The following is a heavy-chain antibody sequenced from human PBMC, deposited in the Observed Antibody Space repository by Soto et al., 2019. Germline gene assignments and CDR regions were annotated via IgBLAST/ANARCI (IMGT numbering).Heavy chain of an antibody. Sequence: SGPTLVNPPQTLTLTCTFSGFSLSSIGVGVGWIRQPPGKALEWLGILYWDDDKHYSPSLKSRISIAKDTSKDQVVLTLTNMDPVDTATYYCAHTIVVVPTAHDAFDVWGQGTMVTVSS. CDR2: LYWDDDK. J-gene: IGHJ3*01. V-gene: IGHV2-5*02. D-gene: IGHD2-2*01. CDR1: GFSLSSIGVG. CDR3: AHTIVVVPTAHDAFDV.